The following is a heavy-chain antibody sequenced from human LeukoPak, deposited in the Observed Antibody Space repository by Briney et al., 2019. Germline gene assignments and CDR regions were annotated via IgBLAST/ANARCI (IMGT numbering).Heavy chain of an antibody. D-gene: IGHD2-2*01. CDR3: ARDLGYHHFDY. J-gene: IGHJ4*02. CDR2: ISAYNGNT. CDR1: AYTFPSYG. Sequence: HVSSNASAYTFPSYGISWVRQAPGQGLEWMGWISAYNGNTNYAQKPQGRVTMTTDTSTSTAYMELRSLRSDDTAVYYCARDLGYHHFDYWGQGTLVTVSS. V-gene: IGHV1-18*01.